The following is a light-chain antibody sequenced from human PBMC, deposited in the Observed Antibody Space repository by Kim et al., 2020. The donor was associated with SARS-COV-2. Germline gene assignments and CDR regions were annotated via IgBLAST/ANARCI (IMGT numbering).Light chain of an antibody. CDR1: SSNIGAGYD. J-gene: IGLJ2*01. Sequence: QSVLTQPPSVSGAPGQRVTISCTGSSSNIGAGYDVHWYQQVPGTAPKLLIYGNNNRPSGVPDRFSGSKSGTSASLAITGLQAEDEADYYCQSYDSSLSAVVFGGGTQLTVL. V-gene: IGLV1-40*01. CDR3: QSYDSSLSAVV. CDR2: GNN.